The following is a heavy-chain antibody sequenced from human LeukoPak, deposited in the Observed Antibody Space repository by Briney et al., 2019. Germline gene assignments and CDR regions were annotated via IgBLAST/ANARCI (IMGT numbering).Heavy chain of an antibody. V-gene: IGHV3-23*01. CDR3: AKLEGRLRFLEWLFNWFDP. CDR1: GFTFSSYA. Sequence: GGSLRLSCAASGFTFSSYAMSWVRQAPGKGLEWVPAISGRGGSTYYADSVKGRFTISRDNSKNTLYLQMNSLRAEDTAVYYCAKLEGRLRFLEWLFNWFDPWGQGTLVAVSS. CDR2: ISGRGGST. J-gene: IGHJ5*02. D-gene: IGHD3-3*01.